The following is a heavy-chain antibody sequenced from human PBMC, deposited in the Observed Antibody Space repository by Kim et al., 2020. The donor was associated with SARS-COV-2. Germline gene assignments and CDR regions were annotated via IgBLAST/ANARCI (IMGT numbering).Heavy chain of an antibody. Sequence: GGSLRLSCAASGFTFSGSAMHWVRQASGKGLEWVVRIRSKANSYATADAASVKGRFTISRDDSKNTAYLQMNSLKTEDTAVYYCTSYGDYYYYGMDVWGQGTTVTVSS. CDR3: TSYGDYYYYGMDV. J-gene: IGHJ6*02. CDR2: IRSKANSYAT. D-gene: IGHD4-17*01. CDR1: GFTFSGSA. V-gene: IGHV3-73*01.